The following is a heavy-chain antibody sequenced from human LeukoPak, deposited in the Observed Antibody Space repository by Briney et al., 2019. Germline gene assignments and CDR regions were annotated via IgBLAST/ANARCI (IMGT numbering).Heavy chain of an antibody. J-gene: IGHJ5*02. Sequence: SETLSLTCTVSGGSISSYYWSWIRQPPGKGLEWIGYIYYSGSNNYNPPPKSRVIISVDTSNNQFSLKLRSVTAADPAVYYCASGLPVYAGGGSGSFDPWGQGTLVTVSS. D-gene: IGHD5/OR15-5a*01. CDR1: GGSISSYY. CDR3: ASGLPVYAGGGSGSFDP. V-gene: IGHV4-59*01. CDR2: IYYSGSN.